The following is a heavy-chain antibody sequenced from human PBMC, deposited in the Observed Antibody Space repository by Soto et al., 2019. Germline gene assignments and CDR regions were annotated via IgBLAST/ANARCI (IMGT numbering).Heavy chain of an antibody. D-gene: IGHD2-2*01. CDR3: ASLVVVPADIGPTLGYYYYSYGTDV. CDR1: GGTFSSYA. J-gene: IGHJ6*02. Sequence: QVQLVQSGAEVKKPGSSVKVSCKASGGTFSSYAISWVRQAPGQGLEWMGGIIPIFGTANYAQKFQGRVTITADESTTTAYMVLSRLRSEDKAVYYCASLVVVPADIGPTLGYYYYSYGTDVCCQEPTLT. V-gene: IGHV1-69*01. CDR2: IIPIFGTA.